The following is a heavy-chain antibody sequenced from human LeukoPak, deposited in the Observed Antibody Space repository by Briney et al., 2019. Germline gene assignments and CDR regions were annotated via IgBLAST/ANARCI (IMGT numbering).Heavy chain of an antibody. J-gene: IGHJ4*02. D-gene: IGHD1-26*01. CDR1: GFTFSSAW. CDR3: VRDRVGPDY. V-gene: IGHV3-74*03. CDR2: ITDDATT. Sequence: PGGSLRLSCAASGFTFSSAWMHWVRPAPGTGLVGVSRITDDATTTYADSLRGRFTISRDNAKNILYLQMNSRRVEDTAVYYCVRDRVGPDYWGQGTLVTVSS.